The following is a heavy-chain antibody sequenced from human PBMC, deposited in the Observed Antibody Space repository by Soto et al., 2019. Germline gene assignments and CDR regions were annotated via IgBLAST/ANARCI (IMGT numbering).Heavy chain of an antibody. CDR2: IIPIFGTA. CDR3: ARVLRAAGRPGMDV. V-gene: IGHV1-69*13. CDR1: GGTFSSYA. D-gene: IGHD6-13*01. J-gene: IGHJ6*02. Sequence: GASVKVSCKASGGTFSSYAISWVRQAPGQGLEWMGGIIPIFGTANYAQKFQGRVTITADESTSTAYMELSSLRSEDTAMYYCARVLRAAGRPGMDVWGQGTTVTVSS.